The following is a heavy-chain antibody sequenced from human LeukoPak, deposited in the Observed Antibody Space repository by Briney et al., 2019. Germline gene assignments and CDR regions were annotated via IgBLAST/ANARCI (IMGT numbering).Heavy chain of an antibody. CDR1: GYTFTSYA. Sequence: GASVKVSCKASGYTFTSYAMNWVRQAPGQGLEWMGWINTNTGNPTYAQGFTGRFVFSLDTSVSTAYLQISSLKAEDTAVYYCAAGHCSSTSCYLPDAFDIWGQGTMVTVSS. V-gene: IGHV7-4-1*02. J-gene: IGHJ3*02. CDR3: AAGHCSSTSCYLPDAFDI. D-gene: IGHD2-2*01. CDR2: INTNTGNP.